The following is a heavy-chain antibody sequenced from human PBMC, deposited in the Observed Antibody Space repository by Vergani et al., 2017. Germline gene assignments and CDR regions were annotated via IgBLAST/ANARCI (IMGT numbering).Heavy chain of an antibody. CDR2: IRSKAYGQAT. D-gene: IGHD3-10*01. V-gene: IGHV3-49*03. Sequence: VQLVESGGGEVQPGRSLRLSCTASGFTFGYYAMDWFRQAPGQGLEWVGGIRSKAYGQATIYAASVKGRFTISRDDSKSIAYLQMNNLQTEDTAMYYCVRDXVTMLRGSDALDIWGQGTMVTVSS. J-gene: IGHJ3*02. CDR1: GFTFGYYA. CDR3: VRDXVTMLRGSDALDI.